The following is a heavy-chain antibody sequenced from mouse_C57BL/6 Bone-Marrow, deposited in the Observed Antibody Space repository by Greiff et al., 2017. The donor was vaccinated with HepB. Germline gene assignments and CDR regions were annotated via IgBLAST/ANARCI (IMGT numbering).Heavy chain of an antibody. V-gene: IGHV3-1*01. CDR1: GYSITSGYD. CDR2: ISYSGST. Sequence: EVKLMESGPGMVKPSQSLSLTCTVTGYSITSGYDWHWIRHFPGNKLEWMGYISYSGSTNYNPSLKSRISITHDTSKNHFFLKLNSVTTEDTATYYCAREIPYYYGSSYGYFDVWGTGTTVTVSS. D-gene: IGHD1-1*01. CDR3: AREIPYYYGSSYGYFDV. J-gene: IGHJ1*03.